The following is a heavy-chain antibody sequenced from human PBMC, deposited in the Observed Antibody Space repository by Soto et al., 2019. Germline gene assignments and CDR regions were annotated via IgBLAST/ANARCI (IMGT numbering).Heavy chain of an antibody. CDR3: ARDSELVPAVYYYYMDV. V-gene: IGHV4-39*01. CDR2: ITNNGGT. J-gene: IGHJ6*03. D-gene: IGHD6-6*01. CDR1: GDSISRSSYN. Sequence: PSETLSLTCSVSGDSISRSSYNWGWIRQSPGEGLEWIASITNNGGTQYNPSLKSRVTIFVDTSKNEFSLKVTSVTAADTGVYYCARDSELVPAVYYYYMDVWGKGTTVTVSS.